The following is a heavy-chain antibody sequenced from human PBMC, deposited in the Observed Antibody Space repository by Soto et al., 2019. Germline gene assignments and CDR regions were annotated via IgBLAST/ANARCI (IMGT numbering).Heavy chain of an antibody. Sequence: ASVKVSCKASGYTFQTYDIVWVRQAPGQGLEWMGWITAYNGNTNYAQKLQGRVTMTTDTSTSTAYMELRSLRSDDTAVYYCARAGYSSRIDFQHWGQGTLVTVSS. J-gene: IGHJ1*01. D-gene: IGHD6-13*01. CDR1: GYTFQTYD. V-gene: IGHV1-18*01. CDR2: ITAYNGNT. CDR3: ARAGYSSRIDFQH.